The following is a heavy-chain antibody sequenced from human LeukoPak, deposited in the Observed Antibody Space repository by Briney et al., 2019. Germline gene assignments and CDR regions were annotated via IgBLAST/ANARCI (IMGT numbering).Heavy chain of an antibody. CDR3: AREPTTVTTGGFDY. J-gene: IGHJ4*02. D-gene: IGHD4-17*01. V-gene: IGHV4-34*01. CDR1: GGSFSGYY. CDR2: INHSGST. Sequence: SETLSLTCAVYGGSFSGYYWSWIRQPPGKGLEWIGEINHSGSTNYNPSLKSRVTISVDTSKNQFYLKLSSVTAADTAVYYCAREPTTVTTGGFDYWGQGTLVTVSS.